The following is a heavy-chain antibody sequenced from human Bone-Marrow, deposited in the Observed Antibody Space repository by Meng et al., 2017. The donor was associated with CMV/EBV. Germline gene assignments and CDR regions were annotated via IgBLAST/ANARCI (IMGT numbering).Heavy chain of an antibody. J-gene: IGHJ5*02. CDR1: GFTFSSYW. Sequence: GGSLRLSCADSGFTFSSYWMQWVRQAPGKGLVRVSRINSDGSSTRYADSVKGRFTISRDNAKNTLYLQMNSLRAEDTAVYYCARGGSGWYGGWFDPWGQGTLVTVSS. CDR2: INSDGSST. CDR3: ARGGSGWYGGWFDP. D-gene: IGHD6-19*01. V-gene: IGHV3-74*01.